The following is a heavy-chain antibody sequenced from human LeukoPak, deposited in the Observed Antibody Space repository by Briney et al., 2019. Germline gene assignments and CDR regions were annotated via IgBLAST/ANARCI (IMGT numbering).Heavy chain of an antibody. D-gene: IGHD6-19*01. CDR3: ARGGIQVSGIDEFDY. V-gene: IGHV3-13*01. J-gene: IGHJ4*02. CDR2: IGIRGDT. CDR1: GFTFIDYD. Sequence: GGSLRLSCAASGFTFIDYDMHWVRQVIGKGLKWVSAIGIRGDTHYSGSVKGRLTISRENAESSLYLQMNSLRAEDTAVYYCARGGIQVSGIDEFDYWGQGTLVTVSS.